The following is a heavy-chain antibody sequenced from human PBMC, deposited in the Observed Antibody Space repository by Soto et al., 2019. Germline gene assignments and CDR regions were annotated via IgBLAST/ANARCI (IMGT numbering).Heavy chain of an antibody. D-gene: IGHD3-22*01. V-gene: IGHV3-23*01. CDR3: AKEGAMIVVVRAYYYGMDV. CDR2: ISGSGGST. J-gene: IGHJ6*02. CDR1: GFTFSSYA. Sequence: GGSLRLSCAASGFTFSSYAMSWVRQAPGKGLEWVSAISGSGGSTYYADSVKGRFTISRDNSKNTLYLQMNSLRAEDTAVYYCAKEGAMIVVVRAYYYGMDVWGQGTTVTVSS.